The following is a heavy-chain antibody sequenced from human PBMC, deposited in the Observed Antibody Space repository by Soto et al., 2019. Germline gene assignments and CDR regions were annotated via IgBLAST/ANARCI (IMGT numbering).Heavy chain of an antibody. Sequence: ETLSLTCTVSGGSINGYYWTWLRQSPTNGLEWIGYFHFSGSTKYNPSLESRLTISADTSKNQISLTLSSVTAADTAVYYCARASGYSYGYDDFFDNWGQGTLVTVSS. J-gene: IGHJ4*01. CDR2: FHFSGST. D-gene: IGHD5-18*01. CDR3: ARASGYSYGYDDFFDN. V-gene: IGHV4-59*01. CDR1: GGSINGYY.